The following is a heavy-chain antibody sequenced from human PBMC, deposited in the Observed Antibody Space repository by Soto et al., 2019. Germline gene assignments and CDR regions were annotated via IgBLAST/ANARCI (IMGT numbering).Heavy chain of an antibody. CDR3: ARGCSSTSCYHWFDP. D-gene: IGHD2-2*01. J-gene: IGHJ5*02. Sequence: ASVKVSCKASGYTFTSYAMHWVRQAPGQRLEWMGWINAGNGNTKYSQKSQGRVTITRDTSASTAYMELSSLRSEDTAVYYCARGCSSTSCYHWFDPWGQGTLVTVS. CDR1: GYTFTSYA. V-gene: IGHV1-3*01. CDR2: INAGNGNT.